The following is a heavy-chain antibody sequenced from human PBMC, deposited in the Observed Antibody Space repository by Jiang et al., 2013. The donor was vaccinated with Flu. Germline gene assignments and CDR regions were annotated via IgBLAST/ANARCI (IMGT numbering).Heavy chain of an antibody. J-gene: IGHJ3*02. V-gene: IGHV4-39*01. Sequence: GLVKPSETLSLTCTVSGGSISSSSYYWGWIRQPPGKGLEWIGSIYYSGSTYYNPSLKSRVTISVDTSKNQFSLKLSSVTAADTAMYYCAWSDIGAFDIWGQGTMVTVSS. CDR3: AWSDIGAFDI. CDR1: GGSISSSSYY. CDR2: IYYSGST.